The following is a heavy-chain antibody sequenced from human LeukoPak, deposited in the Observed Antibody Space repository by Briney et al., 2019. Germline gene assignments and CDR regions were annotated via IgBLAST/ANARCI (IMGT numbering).Heavy chain of an antibody. V-gene: IGHV1-69*13. D-gene: IGHD2-2*01. CDR2: IIPVLGTA. J-gene: IGHJ3*02. CDR1: GRTFNNYA. Sequence: SVKVSCKACGRTFNNYAIIWVRQAPGQGLEWMGGIIPVLGTAKYAQEFQDRVTITADESTNTAYLELSSLKSEDTAVYFCARDRHCNSTSCLVHDYGDYLGDAFDIWGQGTMVAVSS. CDR3: ARDRHCNSTSCLVHDYGDYLGDAFDI.